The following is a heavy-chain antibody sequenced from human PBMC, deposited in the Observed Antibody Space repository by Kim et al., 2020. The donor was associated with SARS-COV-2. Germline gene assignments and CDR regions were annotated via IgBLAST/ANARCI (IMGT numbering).Heavy chain of an antibody. CDR3: ARGGSGSLDY. CDR2: RST. Sequence: RSTSTRATGKGRVTNSTDNAKNTVYLPMTSLRAQDTAVYYCARGGSGSLDYWGQGTLVTVSS. D-gene: IGHD3-16*01. J-gene: IGHJ4*02. V-gene: IGHV3-74*01.